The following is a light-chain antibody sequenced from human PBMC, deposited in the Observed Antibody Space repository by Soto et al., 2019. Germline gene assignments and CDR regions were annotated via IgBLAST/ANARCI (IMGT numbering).Light chain of an antibody. J-gene: IGKJ1*01. CDR2: GAS. V-gene: IGKV3-15*01. Sequence: EIVMTQSTATLSVSPGGRAALSYRASQSISDTLAWYQQKPGQAPRLLIHGASTRAPGFPARFSGSGSGTDFTLTISSLQSEDFAVYYCQHYNNWPWTLGQGTKVDIK. CDR3: QHYNNWPWT. CDR1: QSISDT.